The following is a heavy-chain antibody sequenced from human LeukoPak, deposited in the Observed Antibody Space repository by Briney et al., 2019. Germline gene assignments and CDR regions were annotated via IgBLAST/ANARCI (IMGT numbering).Heavy chain of an antibody. CDR2: IYYSGST. J-gene: IGHJ4*02. V-gene: IGHV4-39*07. CDR3: ARVPGSWYYFDY. CDR1: GGSLNTPNYY. D-gene: IGHD6-13*01. Sequence: SETLSLTCTVSGGSLNTPNYYWGWIRQPPGKGLEWIGSIYYSGSTYYNPSLKSRVTISVDTSKNQFSLKLSSVTAADTAVYYCARVPGSWYYFDYWGQGTLVTVSS.